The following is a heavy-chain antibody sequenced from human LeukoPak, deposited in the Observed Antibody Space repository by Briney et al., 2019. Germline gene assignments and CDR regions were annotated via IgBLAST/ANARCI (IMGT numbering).Heavy chain of an antibody. Sequence: GGSLRLSCAASGFTFSDYYMSWIRQAPGKGLEWVSYISRSGATIYYADSVKGRFTFSRDNAKNSLYLQLSSLRAEDTAVYYCVRERTDAFDIWGQGTMVTVSS. CDR3: VRERTDAFDI. J-gene: IGHJ3*02. V-gene: IGHV3-11*04. CDR1: GFTFSDYY. CDR2: ISRSGATI.